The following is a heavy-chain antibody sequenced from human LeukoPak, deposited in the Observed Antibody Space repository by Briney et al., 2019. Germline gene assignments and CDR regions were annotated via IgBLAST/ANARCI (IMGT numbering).Heavy chain of an antibody. CDR2: ISAYNGNT. Sequence: ASVKVSCKASGDTFTSYGISWLRQAPGQGLEWMGWISAYNGNTNYAQKLQGRVTMTTDTSTSTAYMELRSLRSDDTAVYYCARIPVDYDFWSGYYMDYWGQGTLVTVSS. J-gene: IGHJ4*02. CDR1: GDTFTSYG. V-gene: IGHV1-18*01. CDR3: ARIPVDYDFWSGYYMDY. D-gene: IGHD3-3*01.